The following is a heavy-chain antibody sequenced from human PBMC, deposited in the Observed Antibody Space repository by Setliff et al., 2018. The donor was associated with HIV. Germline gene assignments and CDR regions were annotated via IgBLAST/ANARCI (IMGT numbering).Heavy chain of an antibody. D-gene: IGHD4-17*01. CDR3: ARDIATVATPDRAD. Sequence: PSETLSLTCTVSGGSISSGSYYWSWIRQPAGKGLEWIGHIYTSGSTNYNPSLKSRVTISVDTSKNQFSLKLTSVTAADTALYFCARDIATVATPDRADWGQGTLVTVSS. J-gene: IGHJ4*02. V-gene: IGHV4-61*09. CDR2: IYTSGST. CDR1: GGSISSGSYY.